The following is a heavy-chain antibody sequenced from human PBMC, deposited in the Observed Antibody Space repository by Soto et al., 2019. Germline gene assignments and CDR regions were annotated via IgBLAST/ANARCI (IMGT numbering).Heavy chain of an antibody. CDR1: GYTFTGYY. V-gene: IGHV1-2*04. D-gene: IGHD3-3*01. CDR3: ARDIRDFWSGYYLPRGYYYGMDV. J-gene: IGHJ6*02. Sequence: QVQLVQSGAEVKKPGASVKVSCKASGYTFTGYYMHWVRQAPGQGLEWMGWINPNSGGTNYAQKFQGWVTMTRETSISTAYMELSRLRSDDTAVYYCARDIRDFWSGYYLPRGYYYGMDVWGQGTTVTVSS. CDR2: INPNSGGT.